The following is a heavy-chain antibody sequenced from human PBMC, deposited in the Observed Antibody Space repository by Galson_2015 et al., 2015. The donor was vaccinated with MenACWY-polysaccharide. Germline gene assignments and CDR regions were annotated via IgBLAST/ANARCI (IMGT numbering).Heavy chain of an antibody. Sequence: SLRLSCAASGFTFSSYAMHWVRQAPGKGLEYVSAISSNGGSTYYASSVKGRFTISRDNSKNTLYLQMGSLRAEDMAVYYCARDTDYSFDYWGQGTLVTVSS. V-gene: IGHV3-64*01. J-gene: IGHJ4*02. D-gene: IGHD4-11*01. CDR2: ISSNGGST. CDR3: ARDTDYSFDY. CDR1: GFTFSSYA.